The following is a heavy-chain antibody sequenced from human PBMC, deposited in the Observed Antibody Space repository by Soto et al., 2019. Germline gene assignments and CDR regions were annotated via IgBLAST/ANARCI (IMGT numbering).Heavy chain of an antibody. J-gene: IGHJ4*02. CDR1: GFTFSSYS. CDR3: ARGVRNNYGYLPDH. D-gene: IGHD5-18*01. Sequence: GGSLRLSCAASGFTFSSYSMNWVRQAPGKGLEWVSSISSSSSYIYYTDSVKGRFTISRDNAKNSLYLQMNSLRAEDTAVYYCARGVRNNYGYLPDHWGQGTLVTVS. CDR2: ISSSSSYI. V-gene: IGHV3-21*01.